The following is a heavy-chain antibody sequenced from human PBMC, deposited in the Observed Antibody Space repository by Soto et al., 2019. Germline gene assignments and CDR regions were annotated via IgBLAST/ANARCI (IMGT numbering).Heavy chain of an antibody. CDR1: GGSISSSSYY. D-gene: IGHD6-13*01. V-gene: IGHV4-39*01. Sequence: PSETLSLTCTVSGGSISSSSYYWGWIRQPPGKGLEWIGSICYSGSTYYNPSLKSRVTISVDTSKNQFSLKLSSVTAADTAVYYCARIAAAGYDPWGQGTLVTVSS. J-gene: IGHJ5*02. CDR3: ARIAAAGYDP. CDR2: ICYSGST.